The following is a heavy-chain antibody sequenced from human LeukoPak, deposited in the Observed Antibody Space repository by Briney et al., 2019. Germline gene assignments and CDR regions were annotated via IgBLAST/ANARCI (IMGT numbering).Heavy chain of an antibody. CDR2: ISYDGSNK. D-gene: IGHD3-16*02. CDR3: ARGREAVIVYGHFDY. V-gene: IGHV3-30*04. Sequence: PGRSLRLSCAASGFTFSSYAMHWVRQAPGKGLEWVAVISYDGSNKYYADSVKGRFTISRDNSKNTLYLQMNSLRAEDTAVYYCARGREAVIVYGHFDYWGQGTLVTVSS. J-gene: IGHJ4*02. CDR1: GFTFSSYA.